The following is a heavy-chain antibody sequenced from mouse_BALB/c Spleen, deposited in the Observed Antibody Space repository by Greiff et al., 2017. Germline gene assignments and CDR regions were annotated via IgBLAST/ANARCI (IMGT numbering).Heavy chain of an antibody. V-gene: IGHV2-6-7*01. CDR3: ARGGRGAMDY. J-gene: IGHJ4*01. Sequence: VKLMESGPGLVAPSQSLSITCTVSGFSLTSYGVNWVRQPPGKGLEWLGMIWGDGSTDYNSALKSRLSISKDNSKSQVFLKMNSLQTDDTARYYCARGGRGAMDYWGQGTSVTVSS. CDR2: IWGDGST. CDR1: GFSLTSYG. D-gene: IGHD3-3*01.